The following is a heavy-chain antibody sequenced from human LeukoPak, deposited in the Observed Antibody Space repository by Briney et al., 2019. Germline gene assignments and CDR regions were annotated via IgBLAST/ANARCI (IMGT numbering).Heavy chain of an antibody. D-gene: IGHD2-8*01. V-gene: IGHV3-48*01. J-gene: IGHJ2*01. Sequence: PGGSLRLSCAASGFTLSGYSLNWVRQAPGKGLEWISYVSGGGGTIYYADSVMGRFTISRDNAKNSLYLQMNSLRAEDTAVYYCARDRLRTWYLDLWGRGTLVTVSS. CDR2: VSGGGGTI. CDR1: GFTLSGYS. CDR3: ARDRLRTWYLDL.